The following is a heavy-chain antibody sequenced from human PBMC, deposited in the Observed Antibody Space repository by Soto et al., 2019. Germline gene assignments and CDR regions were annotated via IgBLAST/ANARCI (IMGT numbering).Heavy chain of an antibody. CDR1: GYTFTGYT. V-gene: IGHV1-2*04. Sequence: GAPVSVSVKACGYTFTGYTMHWVRQAPGQGLELMGGINPNSGGTNYAQKCQGWVTMTGDTSISTAYRELSRLKSDDTAVYYGARDNSPGWCGESPLPLLTGFAPWGQGTLVPVSS. CDR2: INPNSGGT. D-gene: IGHD3-10*01. CDR3: ARDNSPGWCGESPLPLLTGFAP. J-gene: IGHJ5*02.